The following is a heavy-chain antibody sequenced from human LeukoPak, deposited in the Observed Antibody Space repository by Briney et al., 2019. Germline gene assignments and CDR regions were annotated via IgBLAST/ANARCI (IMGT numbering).Heavy chain of an antibody. CDR3: ARERYCSGGSCYSGALDT. D-gene: IGHD2-15*01. Sequence: GASVKVSCKASGYTFTSYGISRVRQAPGQGLEWMGWISAYNGNTNYAQKLQGRVAMTTDTSTSTAYMELRSLRSDDRAVYYCARERYCSGGSCYSGALDTWGQGTMVTVSS. V-gene: IGHV1-18*01. CDR1: GYTFTSYG. J-gene: IGHJ3*02. CDR2: ISAYNGNT.